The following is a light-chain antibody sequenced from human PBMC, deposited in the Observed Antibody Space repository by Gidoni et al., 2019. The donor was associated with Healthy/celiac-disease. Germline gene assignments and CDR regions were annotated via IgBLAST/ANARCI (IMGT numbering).Light chain of an antibody. Sequence: DMQMTQSPSSLSASVGDRVTITCRASQSISSYLTWYQQKPGKAPTLLIYAASSLQSGVPSRFSGSGSGTDFTLTISSLQPEDFATYYCQQRYSTPLTFGGGTKVEIK. J-gene: IGKJ4*01. CDR2: AAS. V-gene: IGKV1-39*01. CDR3: QQRYSTPLT. CDR1: QSISSY.